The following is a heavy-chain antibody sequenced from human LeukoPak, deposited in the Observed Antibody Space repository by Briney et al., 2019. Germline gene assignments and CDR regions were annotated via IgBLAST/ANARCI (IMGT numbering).Heavy chain of an antibody. CDR3: ERNDVLLWFGELLPPGGWRFDP. CDR1: GGSISSYY. D-gene: IGHD3-10*01. Sequence: KASETLSLTCTVSGGSISSYYWSWIRQPPGKGLERIGYIYYSGSTNYNPSLKSRVTISVDTSKNQFSLKLSSVTAADTAVYYCERNDVLLWFGELLPPGGWRFDPWGQGTLVTVSS. J-gene: IGHJ5*02. V-gene: IGHV4-59*01. CDR2: IYYSGST.